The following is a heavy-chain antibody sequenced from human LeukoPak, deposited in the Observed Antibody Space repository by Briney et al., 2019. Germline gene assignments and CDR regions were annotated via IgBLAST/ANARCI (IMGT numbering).Heavy chain of an antibody. CDR3: ARGSDYYYYGMDV. CDR1: SGSFSGYY. Sequence: PSETLSLTCAVYSGSFSGYYWSWVRHPPGKGLEWIGEINHSGTTNYNPSLKSRVTISVDTSKNQFSLKLSSVTAADTAVYYCARGSDYYYYGMDVWGQGTTVTVSS. CDR2: INHSGTT. V-gene: IGHV4-34*01. J-gene: IGHJ6*02.